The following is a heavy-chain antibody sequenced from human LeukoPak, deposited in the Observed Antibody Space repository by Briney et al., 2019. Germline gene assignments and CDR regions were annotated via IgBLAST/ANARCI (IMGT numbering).Heavy chain of an antibody. V-gene: IGHV4-59*01. J-gene: IGHJ3*02. CDR1: GGSISSYY. D-gene: IGHD3-22*01. CDR2: IYYSGST. CDR3: ARGRDYYDSSGRAFDI. Sequence: TSSETLSLTCTVSGGSISSYYWSWIRQPPGKGLEWIGYIYYSGSTNYNPSLKSRVTISVDTSKNQFSLKLSSVTAAGTAVYYCARGRDYYDSSGRAFDIWGQGTMVTVSS.